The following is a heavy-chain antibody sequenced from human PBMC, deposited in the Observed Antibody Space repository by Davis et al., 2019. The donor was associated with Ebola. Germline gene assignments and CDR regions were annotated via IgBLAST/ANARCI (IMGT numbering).Heavy chain of an antibody. J-gene: IGHJ6*02. CDR3: ARDSGLFFGGMDV. CDR1: GGSISSYY. CDR2: IYYSGST. Sequence: PSETLSLTCTVSGGSISSYYWSWIRQPPGKGLEWIGYIYYSGSTNYNPSLKSRVTMSVDTSKNQFSLKLSSVTAADTAVYYCARDSGLFFGGMDVWGQGTTVTVSS. V-gene: IGHV4-59*12. D-gene: IGHD3-10*01.